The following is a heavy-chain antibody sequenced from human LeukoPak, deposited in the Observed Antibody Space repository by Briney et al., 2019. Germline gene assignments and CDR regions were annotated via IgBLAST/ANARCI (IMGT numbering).Heavy chain of an antibody. V-gene: IGHV1-18*01. CDR3: ARDRGGSYSP. J-gene: IGHJ5*02. CDR1: GYTFSSYA. CDR2: VSGYNGNT. Sequence: GASVKVSCKASGYTFSSYAFSWVRQAPGQGLEWMGWVSGYNGNTNYAQKLRGRVTLDTDTSTSTAYTELRSLRSDDTAVYYCARDRGGSYSPWGQGTLVTVSS. D-gene: IGHD1-26*01.